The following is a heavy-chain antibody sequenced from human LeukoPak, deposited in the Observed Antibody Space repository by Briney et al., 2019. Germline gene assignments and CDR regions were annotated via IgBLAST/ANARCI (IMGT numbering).Heavy chain of an antibody. CDR2: IRYDGSNK. CDR1: GFTFSTYN. V-gene: IGHV3-30*02. Sequence: PGGSLRLSCAASGFTFSTYNMHWVRQAPGKGLEWVAFIRYDGSNKYYADSVKGRFTISRDNSKNMLWLQMNSLRADDTAVYSCAKVMMVLVQSAFDIWGQGTMVTVSS. CDR3: AKVMMVLVQSAFDI. J-gene: IGHJ3*02. D-gene: IGHD3-22*01.